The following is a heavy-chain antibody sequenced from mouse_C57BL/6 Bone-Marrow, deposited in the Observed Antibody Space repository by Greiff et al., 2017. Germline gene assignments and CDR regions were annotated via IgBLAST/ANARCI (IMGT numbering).Heavy chain of an antibody. D-gene: IGHD2-5*01. CDR1: GYTFTSYW. CDR3: ARRDYSNFAWFAY. CDR2: IDPSDSYT. J-gene: IGHJ3*01. V-gene: IGHV1-69*01. Sequence: VQLQQSGAELVMPGASVKLSCKASGYTFTSYWMHWVKQRPGQGLEWIGEIDPSDSYTNYNQKFKGKSTLTVDKSSSTAYMQLSSLTSEDSAVYYCARRDYSNFAWFAYWGQGTLGTVSA.